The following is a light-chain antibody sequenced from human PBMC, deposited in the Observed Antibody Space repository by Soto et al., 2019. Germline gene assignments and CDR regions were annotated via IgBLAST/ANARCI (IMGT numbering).Light chain of an antibody. Sequence: DIQMTQSPSTLSASVGDRVTITCRASQSTSTWLAWYQQRPGKTPKLLISEASKLESGVPSRFSGSGSGTEVTLTISSLQHDDFANYYCQQYITCPSAFGQGTKVEIK. CDR1: QSTSTW. CDR3: QQYITCPSA. CDR2: EAS. V-gene: IGKV1-5*03. J-gene: IGKJ1*01.